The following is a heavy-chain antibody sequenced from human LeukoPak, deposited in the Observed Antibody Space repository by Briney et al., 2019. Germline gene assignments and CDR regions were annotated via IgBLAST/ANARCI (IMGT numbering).Heavy chain of an antibody. CDR3: ARDGDGGKGDAFDI. J-gene: IGHJ3*02. D-gene: IGHD4-23*01. CDR2: INHSGST. V-gene: IGHV4-34*01. CDR1: GGSFSGYY. Sequence: SETLSLTCAVYGGSFSGYYWSWIRQPPGKGLEWIGEINHSGSTNYNPSLKSRVTISVDTSKNQFSLKLSSVTAADTAVYYCARDGDGGKGDAFDIWGQGTMVTVSS.